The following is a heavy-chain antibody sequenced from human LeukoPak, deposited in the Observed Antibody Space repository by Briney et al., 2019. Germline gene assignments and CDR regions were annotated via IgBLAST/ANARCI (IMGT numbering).Heavy chain of an antibody. CDR1: DDYISDYY. J-gene: IGHJ4*02. V-gene: IGHV4-59*08. CDR3: ATHPSDY. CDR2: IYYSGTT. Sequence: PSETLSLTCTVSDDYISDYYRGWIRQPPGKGLEWIGYIYYSGTTNYNPSLKTRVTISVDTSKNQFSLKLSSVTAADTAVYYCATHPSDYWGQGTLVTVSS.